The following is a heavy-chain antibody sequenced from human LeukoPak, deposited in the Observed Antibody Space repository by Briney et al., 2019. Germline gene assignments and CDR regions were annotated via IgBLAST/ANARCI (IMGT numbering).Heavy chain of an antibody. CDR1: GFTFGDYH. CDR3: AKAPPPYCSGGSCFDAFDI. V-gene: IGHV3-49*04. D-gene: IGHD2-15*01. Sequence: GGSLRLSCTASGFTFGDYHMTWVRQAPGKGLEWVGFIRSKTYGGTTEYAASVKGRFTISRDDSKSIAYLQMNSLRAEDTALYYCAKAPPPYCSGGSCFDAFDIWGQGTVVTVSS. CDR2: IRSKTYGGTT. J-gene: IGHJ3*02.